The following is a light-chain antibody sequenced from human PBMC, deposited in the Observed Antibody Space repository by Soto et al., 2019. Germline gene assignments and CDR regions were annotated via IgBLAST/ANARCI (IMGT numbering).Light chain of an antibody. Sequence: EIVLTQSPATLSLSPGERATLSCRASQSVSSYLAGHQQKPGQAPRLLIYAASNRATVIPARFSGSGSGTDFTLTISSLEPEDFAVYYCQQRSNWPPISFGQGTRLVIK. J-gene: IGKJ5*01. V-gene: IGKV3-11*01. CDR3: QQRSNWPPIS. CDR1: QSVSSY. CDR2: AAS.